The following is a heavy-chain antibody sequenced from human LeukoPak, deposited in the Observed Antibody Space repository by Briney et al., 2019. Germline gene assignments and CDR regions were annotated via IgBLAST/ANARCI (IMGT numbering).Heavy chain of an antibody. Sequence: GGSLRLSCAASGFTFSSYAMSWVRQAPGKGLEWVSGISGSGDNSYYADSVKGRFTISRDNAKNSLYLQMNSLRAEDTAVYYCARDISSGGGYYFDYWGQGTLVTVSS. J-gene: IGHJ4*02. CDR3: ARDISSGGGYYFDY. V-gene: IGHV3-23*01. CDR2: ISGSGDNS. CDR1: GFTFSSYA. D-gene: IGHD6-19*01.